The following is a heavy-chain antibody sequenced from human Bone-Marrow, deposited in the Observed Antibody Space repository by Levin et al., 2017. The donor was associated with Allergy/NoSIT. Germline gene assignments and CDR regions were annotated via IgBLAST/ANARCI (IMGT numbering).Heavy chain of an antibody. J-gene: IGHJ6*02. CDR1: GFTFSNYE. CDR3: AKDSYHYNVIGAMDV. CDR2: ISSSSSTI. V-gene: IGHV3-48*03. Sequence: GGSLRLSCAGSGFTFSNYEMNWVRQGPGRGLEWISYISSSSSTIYHADSVKGRFTISRDNANNSLSLQLNSLRVEDTGIYYCAKDSYHYNVIGAMDVWGQETTVTVSS. D-gene: IGHD3-10*01.